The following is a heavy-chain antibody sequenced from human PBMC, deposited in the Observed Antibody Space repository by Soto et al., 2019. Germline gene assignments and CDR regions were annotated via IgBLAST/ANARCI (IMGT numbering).Heavy chain of an antibody. V-gene: IGHV4-4*02. CDR1: GASVTLSNW. Sequence: QMQRQQSGPGLVKPSGTLSLTCTVSGASVTLSNWWTWIRQSPRRGLEWIGQAYHSGSTNYNPSLETRVAISVDTSKNQFSLNLTSVTAADTAVYYCARATDDYGDASDVWGQGTSVTVSS. CDR3: ARATDDYGDASDV. D-gene: IGHD4-17*01. J-gene: IGHJ3*01. CDR2: AYHSGST.